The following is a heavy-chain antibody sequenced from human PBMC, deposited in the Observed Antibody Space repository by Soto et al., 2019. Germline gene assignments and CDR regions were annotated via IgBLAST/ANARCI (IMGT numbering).Heavy chain of an antibody. Sequence: PGGSLRLSCAASGFSFSSDWMSWVRQAPGKGLEWVGRIKSNSDGSRTGYADPVKGRFTISRDNAKNTLYLQMNSLKAEDTAVYYCAQGPSCPIFVCYSRDYYYYLDVWAKGTSVT. CDR2: IKSNSDGSRT. J-gene: IGHJ6*03. CDR3: AQGPSCPIFVCYSRDYYYYLDV. CDR1: GFSFSSDW. V-gene: IGHV3-15*05. D-gene: IGHD2-8*01.